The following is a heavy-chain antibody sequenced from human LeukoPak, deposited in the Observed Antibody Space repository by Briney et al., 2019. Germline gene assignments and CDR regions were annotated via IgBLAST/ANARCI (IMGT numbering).Heavy chain of an antibody. J-gene: IGHJ4*02. CDR2: IKQDGNEK. D-gene: IGHD3-22*01. V-gene: IGHV3-7*01. CDR1: GFTFSSYW. CDR3: ARETHDSSGYKYFDY. Sequence: GGSLRLSCAASGFTFSSYWMNWVRQAPGKGLEWVANIKQDGNEKHYEDSVKGRFTISRDNAKNSLYLQMNSLRPEDTAVYHCARETHDSSGYKYFDYWGQGTLVTVSS.